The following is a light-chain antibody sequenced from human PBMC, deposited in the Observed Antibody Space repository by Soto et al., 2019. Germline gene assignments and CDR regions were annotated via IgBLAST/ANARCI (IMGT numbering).Light chain of an antibody. Sequence: QSALTQPASVSGSPGQSITISCTGTSNDVGGNIYVSWYQHHPGKAPKLMIYEVSNRPSGVSDRFSGSKSGNTASLTISGLHAEDEADYYCSSYTGSSTVLFGGGTQLTAL. J-gene: IGLJ2*01. CDR1: SNDVGGNIY. V-gene: IGLV2-14*01. CDR3: SSYTGSSTVL. CDR2: EVS.